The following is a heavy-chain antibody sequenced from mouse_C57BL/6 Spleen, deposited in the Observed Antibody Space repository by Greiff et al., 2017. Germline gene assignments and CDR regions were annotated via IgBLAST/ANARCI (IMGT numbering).Heavy chain of an antibody. Sequence: EVQGVESGPELVKPGDSVKISCKASGYSFTGYFMNWVMQSHGKSLEWIGRINPYNGDTFYNQKFKGKATLTVDKSSSTAHMELRSLTSEDSAVYYCARDYSNFFAYWGQGTLVTVSA. D-gene: IGHD2-5*01. CDR2: INPYNGDT. V-gene: IGHV1-20*01. J-gene: IGHJ3*01. CDR3: ARDYSNFFAY. CDR1: GYSFTGYF.